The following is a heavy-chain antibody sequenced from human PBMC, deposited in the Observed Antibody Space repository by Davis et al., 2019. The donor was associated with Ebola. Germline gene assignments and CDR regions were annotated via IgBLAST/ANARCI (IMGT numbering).Heavy chain of an antibody. CDR1: GGSFSGYY. Sequence: SEILSLTCAVYGGSFSGYYWSWIRQPPGKGLEWIGEINHSGSTNYNPSLKSRVTISVDTSKNQFSLKLSSVTAADTAVYYCARHESSWDFWSGYYTHYYYGMDVWGQGTTVTVSS. D-gene: IGHD3-3*01. CDR2: INHSGST. J-gene: IGHJ6*02. CDR3: ARHESSWDFWSGYYTHYYYGMDV. V-gene: IGHV4-34*01.